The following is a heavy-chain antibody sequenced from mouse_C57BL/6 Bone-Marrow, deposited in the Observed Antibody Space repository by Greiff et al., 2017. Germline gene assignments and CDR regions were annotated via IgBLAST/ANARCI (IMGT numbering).Heavy chain of an antibody. CDR3: ARRGTYYSNYGFYYAMDY. V-gene: IGHV14-4*01. J-gene: IGHJ4*01. CDR2: IDPENGDT. CDR1: GFNIKDDY. D-gene: IGHD2-5*01. Sequence: EVQLQQSGAELVRPGASVKLSCTASGFNIKDDYMHWVKQRPEQGLEWIGWIDPENGDTEYASKFQGKATITADTSSNTAYLQLSSLTSEDSAVYFCARRGTYYSNYGFYYAMDYWGQGTSVTVSS.